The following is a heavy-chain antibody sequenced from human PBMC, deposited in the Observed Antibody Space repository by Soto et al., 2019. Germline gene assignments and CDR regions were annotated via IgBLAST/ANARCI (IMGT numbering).Heavy chain of an antibody. Sequence: GGSLRLSCAASGFTFSSYAMHWVRQAPGKGLEWVAVISYDGSNKYYADSVKGRFTISRDNSKNTLYLQMNSLRAEDTAVYYCARAGGSYHDDAFDISGQATIVTVSS. V-gene: IGHV3-30-3*01. CDR2: ISYDGSNK. J-gene: IGHJ3*02. CDR3: ARAGGSYHDDAFDI. D-gene: IGHD1-26*01. CDR1: GFTFSSYA.